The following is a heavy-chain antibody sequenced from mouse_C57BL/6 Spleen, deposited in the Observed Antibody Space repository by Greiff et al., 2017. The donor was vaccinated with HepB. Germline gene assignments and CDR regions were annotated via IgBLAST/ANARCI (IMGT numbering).Heavy chain of an antibody. CDR3: ASPRWSTWFAY. CDR1: GYSFTDYN. CDR2: INPNYGTT. J-gene: IGHJ3*01. Sequence: EVKLMESGPELVKPGASVKISCKASGYSFTDYNMNWVKQSNGKSLEWIGVINPNYGTTSYNQKFKGKATLTVDQSSSTAYMQLNSLTSEDSAVYYCASPRWSTWFAYWGQGTLVTVSA. V-gene: IGHV1-39*01. D-gene: IGHD2-3*01.